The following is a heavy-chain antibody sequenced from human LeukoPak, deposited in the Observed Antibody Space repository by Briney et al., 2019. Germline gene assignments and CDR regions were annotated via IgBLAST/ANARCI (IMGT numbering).Heavy chain of an antibody. CDR2: ISYDGSNK. CDR3: AKYLGGVHDY. CDR1: GFTFSSYG. V-gene: IGHV3-30*18. J-gene: IGHJ4*02. Sequence: PGRSLRLSCAASGFTFSSYGMHWVRQAPGKGLEWVAVISYDGSNKYYADSVKGRFTISRDNSKNTLYLQMNSLRAEDTAVYYCAKYLGGVHDYWGQGTLVTVSS. D-gene: IGHD3-16*01.